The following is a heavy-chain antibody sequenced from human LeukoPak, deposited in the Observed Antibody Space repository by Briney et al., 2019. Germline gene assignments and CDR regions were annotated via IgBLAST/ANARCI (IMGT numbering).Heavy chain of an antibody. CDR3: ATRYDSSGSYYFDAFDI. V-gene: IGHV4-4*07. J-gene: IGHJ3*02. CDR1: GGSISSFY. D-gene: IGHD3-22*01. CDR2: IYTSGTT. Sequence: SETLSLTCTVSGGSISSFYWSWLRQPAGKGLEWIGRIYTSGTTNSNPSLKSRLTMSVDTSKSQFSLRLSSVTAADTAVYYCATRYDSSGSYYFDAFDIWGQGTMVTVSS.